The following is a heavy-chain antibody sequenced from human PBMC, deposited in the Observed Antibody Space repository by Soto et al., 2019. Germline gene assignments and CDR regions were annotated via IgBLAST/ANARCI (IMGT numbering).Heavy chain of an antibody. CDR3: AKDLITIFGVADY. J-gene: IGHJ4*02. CDR1: GFTFSSYA. D-gene: IGHD3-3*01. Sequence: GGSLRLSCAASGFTFSSYAMTWVRQAPGKGLEWVSAISGSGGSTYYADSVKGRFTISRDNSKDTLYLQMNSLRAEDTAVYYCAKDLITIFGVADYWGQGTLVTVSS. CDR2: ISGSGGST. V-gene: IGHV3-23*01.